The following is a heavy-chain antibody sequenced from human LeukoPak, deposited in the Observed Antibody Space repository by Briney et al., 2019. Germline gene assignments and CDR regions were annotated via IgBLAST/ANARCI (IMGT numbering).Heavy chain of an antibody. CDR3: ASLGGAGNLMEYYFDY. V-gene: IGHV4-34*01. Sequence: SETLSLTCAVYGGSFSGYYWSWIRQPPGKGLEWIGEINHSGSTNYNPSLKSRVTISVDTSKNQFSLKLSSVTAADTAVYYCASLGGAGNLMEYYFDYWGQGTLVTVSS. CDR2: INHSGST. J-gene: IGHJ4*02. CDR1: GGSFSGYY. D-gene: IGHD2-8*01.